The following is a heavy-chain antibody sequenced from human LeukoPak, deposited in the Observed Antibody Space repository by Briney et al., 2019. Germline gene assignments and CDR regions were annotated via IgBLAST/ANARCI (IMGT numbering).Heavy chain of an antibody. J-gene: IGHJ4*02. CDR1: GGTFSSYA. CDR2: IIPVFGTT. V-gene: IGHV1-69*13. CDR3: ARELRLGELSLSFDY. Sequence: ASVKVSCKASGGTFSSYAISWVRQAPGQGLEWMGGIIPVFGTTNYAQKFQGRVTITADESTSTAYMELSSLRSEDTAVYYCARELRLGELSLSFDYWGQGTLVTVSS. D-gene: IGHD3-16*02.